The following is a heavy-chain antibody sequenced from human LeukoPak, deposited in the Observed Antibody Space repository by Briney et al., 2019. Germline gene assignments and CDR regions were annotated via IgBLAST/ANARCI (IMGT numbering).Heavy chain of an antibody. V-gene: IGHV1-2*06. D-gene: IGHD3-22*01. CDR1: GYTFTGYY. CDR2: INPNSGGT. CDR3: ARYYDSSGYYYNGGGTDY. J-gene: IGHJ4*02. Sequence: GASVKVSCKASGYTFTGYYMHWVRQAPGQGLEWMGRINPNSGGTNYAQKFQGRVTMTRDTSISTAYMELSRLRSDDTAVYYCARYYDSSGYYYNGGGTDYWGQGTLVTVSS.